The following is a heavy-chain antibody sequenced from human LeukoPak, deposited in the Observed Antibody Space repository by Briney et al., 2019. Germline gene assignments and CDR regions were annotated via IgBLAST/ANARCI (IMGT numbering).Heavy chain of an antibody. CDR1: GYTFISYG. Sequence: ASVKVSFKTSGYTFISYGISWVRQAPGQGLDGMGWINIYHDKTNYTQKFQGSVTMTTDTSTRTAYMELRSLRSDDTAVYYCARTLYYYGSGTYDPALLEYWGQGTLVTVSS. D-gene: IGHD3-10*01. J-gene: IGHJ4*02. CDR2: INIYHDKT. CDR3: ARTLYYYGSGTYDPALLEY. V-gene: IGHV1-18*01.